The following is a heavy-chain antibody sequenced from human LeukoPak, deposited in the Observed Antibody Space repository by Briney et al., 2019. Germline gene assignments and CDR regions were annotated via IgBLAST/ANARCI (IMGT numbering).Heavy chain of an antibody. Sequence: PSETLSLTCTVSGDSTSSDRYYGGWVRQPPGKGLEWIGNIYYSGSTYYNPSLKSRVTMSVDTSKNQFFLKLNSVTAADTAVYYCARGRPYSGGYHRDYWGQGTLVTVSA. D-gene: IGHD1-26*01. V-gene: IGHV4-39*01. CDR2: IYYSGST. CDR1: GDSTSSDRYY. J-gene: IGHJ4*02. CDR3: ARGRPYSGGYHRDY.